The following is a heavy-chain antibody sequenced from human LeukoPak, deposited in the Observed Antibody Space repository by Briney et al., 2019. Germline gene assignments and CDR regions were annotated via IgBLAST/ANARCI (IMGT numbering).Heavy chain of an antibody. D-gene: IGHD2-2*01. J-gene: IGHJ4*02. V-gene: IGHV3-48*01. CDR3: ARRYCSSTSCYQDY. Sequence: PGGSLRLSCAASGFTFSSYSMNWVRQAPGKGLEWVSYISSTSSTIYYADSVKGRFTISRDNAKNSLYLQMNSLRAEDTAVYYCARRYCSSTSCYQDYWGQGTLVTVSS. CDR1: GFTFSSYS. CDR2: ISSTSSTI.